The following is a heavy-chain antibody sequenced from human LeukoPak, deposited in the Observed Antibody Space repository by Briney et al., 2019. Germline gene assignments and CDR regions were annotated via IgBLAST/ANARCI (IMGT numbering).Heavy chain of an antibody. V-gene: IGHV3-48*01. Sequence: PGVSLRLSCAASGFTFSSYNMNWVRQAPGKGLEWASYISSSSSTIYYADSVKGRFTISRDNAKNSLYLQMNSLRAEDTAVYYCARVSGWYAYYYYMDVWGKGTTVTVSS. J-gene: IGHJ6*03. CDR3: ARVSGWYAYYYYMDV. CDR1: GFTFSSYN. CDR2: ISSSSSTI. D-gene: IGHD6-19*01.